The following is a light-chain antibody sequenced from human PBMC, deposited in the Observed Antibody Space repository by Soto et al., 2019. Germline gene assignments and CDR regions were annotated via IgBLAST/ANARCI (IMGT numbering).Light chain of an antibody. CDR3: CSYAGSLTFPYV. V-gene: IGLV2-23*03. J-gene: IGLJ1*01. CDR2: EGS. CDR1: SSDVGTYNL. Sequence: QSALTQPASVSGSPGQSITISCTGTSSDVGTYNLVSWYQQHPGKAPELLIYEGSKRPSGVSNRFSGSKSGNTASLTISGLQAEDEADYYCCSYAGSLTFPYVFGTGTKLTVL.